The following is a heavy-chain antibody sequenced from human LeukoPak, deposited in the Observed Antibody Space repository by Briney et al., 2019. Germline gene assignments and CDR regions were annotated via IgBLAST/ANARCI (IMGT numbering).Heavy chain of an antibody. Sequence: GGSLRLSCVGSGFTFSTYWMHWVRQVPGRGLVWVSSMKYNGTYTKYADSVKGRFTISRDNAKNTLYLQMNSLRAEDTAVYYCARARRGAFEIWGQGTMVTVSS. CDR1: GFTFSTYW. CDR2: MKYNGTYT. J-gene: IGHJ3*02. CDR3: ARARRGAFEI. V-gene: IGHV3-74*01.